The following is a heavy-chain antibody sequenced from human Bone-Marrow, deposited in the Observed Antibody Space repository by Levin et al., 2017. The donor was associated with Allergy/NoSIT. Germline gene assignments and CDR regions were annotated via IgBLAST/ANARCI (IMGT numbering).Heavy chain of an antibody. CDR2: IYYSGST. CDR1: GGSISSYY. V-gene: IGHV4-59*01. J-gene: IGHJ4*02. Sequence: KPSETLSLTCTVSGGSISSYYWSWIRQPPGKGLEWIGYIYYSGSTNYNPSLKSRVTISVDTSKNQFSLKLSSVTAADTAVYYCARGTHWTLNFDYWGQGTLVTVSS. CDR3: ARGTHWTLNFDY. D-gene: IGHD1-1*01.